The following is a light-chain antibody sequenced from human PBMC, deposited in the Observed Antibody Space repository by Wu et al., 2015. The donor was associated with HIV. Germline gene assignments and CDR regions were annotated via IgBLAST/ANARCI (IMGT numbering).Light chain of an antibody. CDR3: QQRSNWPGIT. V-gene: IGKV3D-20*02. CDR2: GAT. Sequence: EVVLTQSPGTLSLSPGERATLSCRSSQTVTSSYLAWYQQKPGQAPRLLIYGATSRATGIPDRFSGSGSEKDFTLTISRVEPEDFAVYYCQQRSNWPGITFGQGTRLEIK. J-gene: IGKJ5*01. CDR1: QTVTSSY.